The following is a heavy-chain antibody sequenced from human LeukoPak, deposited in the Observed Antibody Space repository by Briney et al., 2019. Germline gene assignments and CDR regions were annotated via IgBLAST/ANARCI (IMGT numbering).Heavy chain of an antibody. CDR1: GFTFSSYA. CDR3: AKEGSSGWYDYFDY. Sequence: GGSLRLSCAASGFTFSSYAMHWVRQAPGKGLEWVAVISYDGSNKYYADSVKGRFTISRDNSKNTLYLQMNSLRAEDTAVYYCAKEGSSGWYDYFDYWGQGTLVTVSS. V-gene: IGHV3-30-3*01. CDR2: ISYDGSNK. J-gene: IGHJ4*02. D-gene: IGHD6-19*01.